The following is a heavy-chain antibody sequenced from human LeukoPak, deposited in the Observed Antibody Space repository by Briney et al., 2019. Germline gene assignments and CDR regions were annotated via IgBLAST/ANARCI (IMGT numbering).Heavy chain of an antibody. Sequence: ASVKVSCKASGYTFTSYYIHWVRQAPGQGLEWMGIINPSDATISYAQKFQGRVSMTRDTSTSTIYMELSSLRSEDTAVYYCTRTITRSMGNYSTWDVDYWGQGTLVTVSS. CDR3: TRTITRSMGNYSTWDVDY. V-gene: IGHV1-46*01. CDR2: INPSDATI. CDR1: GYTFTSYY. D-gene: IGHD5-12*01. J-gene: IGHJ4*02.